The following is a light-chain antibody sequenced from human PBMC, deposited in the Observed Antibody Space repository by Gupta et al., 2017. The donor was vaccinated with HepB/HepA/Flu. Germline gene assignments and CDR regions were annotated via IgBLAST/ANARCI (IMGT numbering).Light chain of an antibody. CDR1: QGISYN. CDR2: AAS. J-gene: IGKJ1*01. Sequence: DIQMTQSPSSLSASVGDRVTITCRASQGISYNLDWFQQKPGKAPKSLIFAASYLKYGVPSRFSGSGSGTXFTLTIXSLQPEDFATYRCQQDNNSPRTFGXGTKVEVK. V-gene: IGKV1-16*01. CDR3: QQDNNSPRT.